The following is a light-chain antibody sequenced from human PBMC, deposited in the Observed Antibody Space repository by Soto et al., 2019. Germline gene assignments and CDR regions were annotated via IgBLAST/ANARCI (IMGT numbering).Light chain of an antibody. CDR2: AAS. CDR1: QGISNY. J-gene: IGKJ1*01. V-gene: IGKV1-27*01. Sequence: DIQMTQSPSSLSASVGDRVTITCRASQGISNYLAWYQQKPGKVPKLLIYAASTLQSVVTSRLSGSGSGRDFTLTISSLQPEDVATYYCQKYNSTPRTFGQGSKVEIK. CDR3: QKYNSTPRT.